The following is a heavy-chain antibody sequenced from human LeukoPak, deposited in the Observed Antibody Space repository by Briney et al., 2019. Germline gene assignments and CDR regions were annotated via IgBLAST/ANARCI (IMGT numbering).Heavy chain of an antibody. V-gene: IGHV4-34*01. J-gene: IGHJ4*02. CDR2: INHSGST. D-gene: IGHD3-10*01. Sequence: PSETLSLTCAVYGGSFSGYYWSWIRQPPGKGLEWIGEINHSGSTNYNPSLKSRVTISVDTSKNQFSLKLSSVTAADTAVYYCARTRSPDYYGSGRLDYWGQGTLVTVPS. CDR1: GGSFSGYY. CDR3: ARTRSPDYYGSGRLDY.